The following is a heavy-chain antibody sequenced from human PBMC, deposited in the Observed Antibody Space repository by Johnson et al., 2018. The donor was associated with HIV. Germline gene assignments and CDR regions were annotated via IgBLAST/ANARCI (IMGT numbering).Heavy chain of an antibody. D-gene: IGHD6-13*01. V-gene: IGHV3-30-3*01. CDR2: ISYDGSNK. CDR3: AKDLSSSLGPGAFDI. J-gene: IGHJ3*02. Sequence: QMQLVESGGGWVQPGRSLRLSCAASGFTFDDYAMHWVRQAPGKGLEWVSVISYDGSNKYYADSVKGRFTISRDNSKNTLYLQMNSLRAEDTAVYYCAKDLSSSLGPGAFDIWGQGTMVTVSS. CDR1: GFTFDDYA.